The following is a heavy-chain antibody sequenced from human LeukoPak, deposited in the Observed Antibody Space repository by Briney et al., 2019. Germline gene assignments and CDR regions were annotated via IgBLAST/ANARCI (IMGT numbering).Heavy chain of an antibody. CDR2: ISYDGSNK. V-gene: IGHV3-30-3*01. CDR3: ARVEYYYYGMDV. CDR1: GFTFNSYA. Sequence: GGSLRLSCAASGFTFNSYAMHWVRQAPGKGLEWVSVISYDGSNKYYADSVKGRFTISRDNSKNTLYLQMNSLRAEDTAVYYCARVEYYYYGMDVWGQGTTVTVSS. J-gene: IGHJ6*02.